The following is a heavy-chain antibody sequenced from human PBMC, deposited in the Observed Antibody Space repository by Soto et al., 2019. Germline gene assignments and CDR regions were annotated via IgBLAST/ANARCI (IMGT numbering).Heavy chain of an antibody. D-gene: IGHD2-8*01. CDR3: ESVLGLQALKPVDY. CDR2: ISYDGSNK. V-gene: IGHV3-30-3*01. J-gene: IGHJ4*02. CDR1: GFTFSSYA. Sequence: QVQLVESGGGVVQPGRSLRLSCAASGFTFSSYAMHWVRQAPGKGLEWVAVISYDGSNKYYADSVKGRFTISRDNSKNTLYLQMNSLRAEDTAVYYCESVLGLQALKPVDYWGQGTLVTVSS.